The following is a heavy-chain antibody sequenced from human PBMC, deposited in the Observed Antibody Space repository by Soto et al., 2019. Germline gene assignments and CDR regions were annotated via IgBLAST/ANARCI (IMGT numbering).Heavy chain of an antibody. CDR3: ACSSKFRASSSWYVFDY. J-gene: IGHJ4*02. Sequence: SETLSLTCTVSGGSISSSSYYWGWIRQPPGKGLEWIGSIYYSGSTYYNPSLKSRVTISVDTSKNQFSLKLSSVTAADTAVYYCACSSKFRASSSWYVFDYWGQGTLVTVSS. CDR1: GGSISSSSYY. CDR2: IYYSGST. V-gene: IGHV4-39*01. D-gene: IGHD6-13*01.